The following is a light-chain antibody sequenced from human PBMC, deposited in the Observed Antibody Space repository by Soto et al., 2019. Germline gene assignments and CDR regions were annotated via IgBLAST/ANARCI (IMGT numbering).Light chain of an antibody. CDR3: SSYTSSSTLGV. CDR2: DVS. CDR1: SSDVGGYNY. J-gene: IGLJ1*01. Sequence: QSALTQPASVSGSPGQSITISGTGTSSDVGGYNYVSWYQQHPGKAPKLMIYDVSNRPSGVSDRFSGSKSGNTATLTNSGLQAEDEAEYFCSSYTSSSTLGVFGTGTKLTVL. V-gene: IGLV2-14*01.